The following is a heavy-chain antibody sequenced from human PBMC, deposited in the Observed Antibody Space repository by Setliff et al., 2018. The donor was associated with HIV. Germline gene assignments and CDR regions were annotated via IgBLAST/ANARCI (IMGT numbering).Heavy chain of an antibody. CDR2: ISGYNGIT. Sequence: GASVKVSCKASAYTFTTYGLSWVRQAPGQGLEWMGWISGYNGITKYSQKLQGRVTMTTDTSTSTAYMELRSLRSDDTAVYYCARIKARDDAFDIWGQGTMVTVSS. CDR3: ARIKARDDAFDI. V-gene: IGHV1-18*01. J-gene: IGHJ3*02. CDR1: AYTFTTYG.